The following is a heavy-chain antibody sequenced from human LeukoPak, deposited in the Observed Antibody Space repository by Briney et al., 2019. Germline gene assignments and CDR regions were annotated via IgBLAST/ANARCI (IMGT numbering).Heavy chain of an antibody. CDR3: ASTYCGGDCYGDAFDI. Sequence: GESLKISCKGSGYSFTSYWIGWVRQMPGKGLEWMGIIYPGDSDTRYSPSFQGQVTISADKPISTAYLQWSSLKASDTAMYCCASTYCGGDCYGDAFDIWGQGTMVTVSS. CDR2: IYPGDSDT. CDR1: GYSFTSYW. J-gene: IGHJ3*02. D-gene: IGHD2-21*02. V-gene: IGHV5-51*01.